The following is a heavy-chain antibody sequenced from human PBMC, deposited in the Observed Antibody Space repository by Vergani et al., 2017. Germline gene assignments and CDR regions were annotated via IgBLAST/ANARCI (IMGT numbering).Heavy chain of an antibody. CDR3: AGQFSWGGSSHYGMDV. Sequence: EVQLVQSGPEVKKPGDSLKISCKGSGYSFTSYWIGWVRQMPEKGLEWMGIIYPDDSNTRNSPSFQGQVTISADKSISTAYLQWSSLKASDAAIYHCAGQFSWGGSSHYGMDVWGQGTTVTVSS. D-gene: IGHD1-26*01. V-gene: IGHV5-51*01. CDR1: GYSFTSYW. J-gene: IGHJ6*02. CDR2: IYPDDSNT.